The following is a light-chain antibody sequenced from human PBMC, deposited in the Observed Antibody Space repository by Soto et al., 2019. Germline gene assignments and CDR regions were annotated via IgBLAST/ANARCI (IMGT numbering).Light chain of an antibody. CDR3: LQDYDFPYT. CDR1: QDIRVD. V-gene: IGKV1-6*02. CDR2: AAS. Sequence: AIQMTQSPPSLSASVGDRVIITCGASQDIRVDVGWLQQKPGHAPNLLIYAASTLHTGVPSRLAGSGYGTDFTITINDMQNEDVETYFCLQDYDFPYTFGQGTKVDIK. J-gene: IGKJ2*01.